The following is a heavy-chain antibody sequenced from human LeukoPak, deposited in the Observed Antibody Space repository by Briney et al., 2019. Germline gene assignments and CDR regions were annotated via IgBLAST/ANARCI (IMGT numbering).Heavy chain of an antibody. D-gene: IGHD1-20*01. Sequence: GASVNVSFTSSVYSFICSYMHWVRQARGQGREWMGWINPDSRGTFLAERFQGRVTMTGDTSISTAYMELSSLKSDDTAVYFCARGISGTTHSFDFWGEGTLVTVSS. V-gene: IGHV1-2*02. CDR2: INPDSRGT. J-gene: IGHJ4*02. CDR3: ARGISGTTHSFDF. CDR1: VYSFICSY.